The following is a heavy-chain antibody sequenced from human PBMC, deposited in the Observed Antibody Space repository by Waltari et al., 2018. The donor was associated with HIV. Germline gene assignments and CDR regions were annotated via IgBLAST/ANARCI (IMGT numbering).Heavy chain of an antibody. CDR2: LYTSGST. V-gene: IGHV4-61*02. J-gene: IGHJ6*02. CDR3: SRTSTGSDYYYQVDV. CDR1: GGSINSGSSY. Sequence: QVQLQESGPGLVKTSQTLSLTCTVSGGSINSGSSYWNWIRQPAGKGLEWIGRLYTSGSTNYNPSLKSRVTMTADTSKNQFSLRLTSVTASDTAIYYCSRTSTGSDYYYQVDVWGQGTTVTVS. D-gene: IGHD2-21*02.